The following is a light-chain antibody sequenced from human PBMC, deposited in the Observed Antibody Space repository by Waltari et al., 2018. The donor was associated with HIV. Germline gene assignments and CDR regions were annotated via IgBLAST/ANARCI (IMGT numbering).Light chain of an antibody. CDR2: SNN. CDR3: AAWDDSLNGNV. Sequence: QSVVTQPPSASGTPGQRVTISCSGSSSNIGSNPVHWYQQLPGTAPKLLIYSNNQRPSGVPDRFSGSKSDTSASLAISGLQSEDEADYYCAAWDDSLNGNVFGTGTKVTVL. CDR1: SSNIGSNP. V-gene: IGLV1-44*01. J-gene: IGLJ1*01.